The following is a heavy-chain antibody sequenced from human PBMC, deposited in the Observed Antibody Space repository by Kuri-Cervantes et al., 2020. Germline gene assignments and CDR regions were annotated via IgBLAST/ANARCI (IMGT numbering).Heavy chain of an antibody. J-gene: IGHJ2*01. V-gene: IGHV1-46*01. CDR2: INPSGGST. Sequence: ASVKVSCKASGYTFTSYYMHWVRQAPGQGLEWMGIINPSGGSTSYAQKFQGRVTMTRDTSTSTDYMELSSLRSEDTAVYYCARDWESSGYQPNWYFDLWGRGTLVTVSS. CDR1: GYTFTSYY. D-gene: IGHD3-22*01. CDR3: ARDWESSGYQPNWYFDL.